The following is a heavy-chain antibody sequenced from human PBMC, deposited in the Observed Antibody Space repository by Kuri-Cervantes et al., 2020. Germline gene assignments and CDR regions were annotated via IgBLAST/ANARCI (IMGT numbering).Heavy chain of an antibody. J-gene: IGHJ6*02. CDR2: ISYDGSNK. D-gene: IGHD4-17*01. CDR1: GFTFSSYG. Sequence: GGSLRLSCAASGFTFSSYGMHWVRQAPGKGLEWVAVISYDGSNKYYADSVKGRFTISRDNSKSTLYLQVNRLRAEDTAVYYCARAGDYGVYLNYYYYYGMDVWGQGTTGTVSS. V-gene: IGHV3-30*03. CDR3: ARAGDYGVYLNYYYYYGMDV.